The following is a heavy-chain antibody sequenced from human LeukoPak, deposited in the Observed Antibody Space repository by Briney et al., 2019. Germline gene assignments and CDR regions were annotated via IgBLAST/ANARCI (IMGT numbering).Heavy chain of an antibody. CDR1: GFTFINYY. Sequence: GASLKVSCKASGFTFINYYMHWVRQAPGQGLEWMGMIKASDGYTHYAQRFQGRVTMTRDTSTSTLYMELSSLRAEDTAVYYCARAVNQDFVYWGQETLVTVSS. V-gene: IGHV1-46*01. CDR3: ARAVNQDFVY. CDR2: IKASDGYT. D-gene: IGHD3-16*02. J-gene: IGHJ4*02.